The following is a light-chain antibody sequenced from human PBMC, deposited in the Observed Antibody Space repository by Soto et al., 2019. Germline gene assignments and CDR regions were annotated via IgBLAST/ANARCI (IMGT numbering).Light chain of an antibody. J-gene: IGKJ3*01. V-gene: IGKV1-39*01. CDR3: QQSYTMPLT. CDR2: AAS. Sequence: DLQMTQSPSSLSASVGDRVTITCRASQTIDRYLNWYQQKPGRAPKVLIYAASSLQSGVPPRFSGSGSETHFTLTINNLQPEDFATYFCQQSYTMPLTFGPGTKVDV. CDR1: QTIDRY.